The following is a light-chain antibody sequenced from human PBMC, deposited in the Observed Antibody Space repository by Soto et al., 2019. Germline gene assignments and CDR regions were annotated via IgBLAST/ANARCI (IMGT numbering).Light chain of an antibody. CDR1: QSLGNNF. V-gene: IGKV3-20*01. Sequence: VLTQSPGTLSLSPGERATLSCRASQSLGNNFLAWYQQKPGQPPRLLIYAVSSRATGIPDRFSGSGSGTDFTLTIGRLEPEDFAGYYCQRYGGSPLFTFGPGTKVDFK. CDR2: AVS. J-gene: IGKJ3*01. CDR3: QRYGGSPLFT.